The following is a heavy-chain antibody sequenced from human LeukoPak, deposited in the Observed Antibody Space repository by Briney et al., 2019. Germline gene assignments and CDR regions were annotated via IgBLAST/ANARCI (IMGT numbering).Heavy chain of an antibody. J-gene: IGHJ4*02. CDR2: INHSGST. V-gene: IGHV4-34*01. CDR3: ARDRGYYGSGSYYPLDY. D-gene: IGHD3-10*01. Sequence: SETLSLTCAVYGGSFSGYYWSWIRQPPGKGLEWIGEINHSGSTNYNPSLKSRVTISVDTSKNQFSLKLSSVTAADTAVYYCARDRGYYGSGSYYPLDYWGQGTLVTVSS. CDR1: GGSFSGYY.